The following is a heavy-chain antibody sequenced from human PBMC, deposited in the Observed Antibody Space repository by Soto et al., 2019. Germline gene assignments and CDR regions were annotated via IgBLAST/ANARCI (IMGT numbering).Heavy chain of an antibody. CDR3: ARGFYGDWGFDY. V-gene: IGHV3-11*06. J-gene: IGHJ4*02. CDR2: ISPGSNYR. D-gene: IGHD4-17*01. CDR1: GITLSDFY. Sequence: QVQLVESGGGLVKPGGSLRLSCAASGITLSDFYMTWVRQAPGQGLEWLSYISPGSNYREYADSVKGRHIISRDNAKNSLYLQMNSLRDEDTAVYYCARGFYGDWGFDYWGQGTLVTVSS.